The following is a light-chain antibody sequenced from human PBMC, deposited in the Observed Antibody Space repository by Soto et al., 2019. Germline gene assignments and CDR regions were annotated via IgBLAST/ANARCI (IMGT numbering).Light chain of an antibody. CDR2: AAS. J-gene: IGKJ2*01. CDR3: QQSYSAPYT. V-gene: IGKV1-39*01. CDR1: QSIYSS. Sequence: DIPMTQSPSSLSASVGDRVTITCRASQSIYSSLNWYHQKPGKAPKLLIYAASDLQSGVPSRFSGSGSGTDFTLSIISLQPEDFATYYCQQSYSAPYTFGQGTKLEI.